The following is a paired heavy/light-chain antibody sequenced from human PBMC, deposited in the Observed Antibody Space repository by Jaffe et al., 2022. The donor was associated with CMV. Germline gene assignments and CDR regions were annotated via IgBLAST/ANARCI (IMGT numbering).Heavy chain of an antibody. J-gene: IGHJ4*02. CDR2: VKSITDGGTS. CDR3: TTGVDFDY. Sequence: EVQLVESGGGLVKPGESLRLSCTVSGFTFSNAWMTWVRQAPGKGLEWVGRVKSITDGGTSDYAAPVEDRFTISRDDSKNTLFLQMDSLKTEDTAVYYCTTGVDFDYWGQGIPVTVSS. CDR1: GFTFSNAW. V-gene: IGHV3-15*01. D-gene: IGHD2-2*01.
Light chain of an antibody. CDR1: QDISNY. J-gene: IGKJ4*01. CDR3: QQYANLVT. CDR2: DAS. V-gene: IGKV1-33*01. Sequence: DIQMTQSPSSLSASVGDRVTITCQASQDISNYLNWFQQKPGKAPRLLIYDASNLETGVPSKFSGSGSGTDFIFTISSLQPEDVATYYCQQYANLVTFGGGTKVEIK.